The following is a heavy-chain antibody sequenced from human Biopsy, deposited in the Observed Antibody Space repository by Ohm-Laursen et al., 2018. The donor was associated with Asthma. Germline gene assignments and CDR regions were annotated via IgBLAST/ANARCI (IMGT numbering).Heavy chain of an antibody. J-gene: IGHJ4*02. V-gene: IGHV4-30-2*01. CDR1: GGSISSGGYS. CDR3: ARVKDGYNFDY. D-gene: IGHD5-24*01. CDR2: IYHSGST. Sequence: PSDTLSLTCAVSGGSISSGGYSWSWIRQPPGKGLEWIGYIYHSGSTYYNPSLKSRVTISVDRSKNQFSLKLSSVTAAGTAVYYCARVKDGYNFDYWGQGTLATVSS.